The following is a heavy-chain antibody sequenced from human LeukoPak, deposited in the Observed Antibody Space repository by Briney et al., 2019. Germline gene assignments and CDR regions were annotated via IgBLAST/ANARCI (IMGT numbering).Heavy chain of an antibody. Sequence: PGGSLRLSCAASGFTFSSYGMRWVRQAPGKGLEWVAVIWYDGSNKYYADSVKGRFTISRDNSKNTLYLQMNSLRAEDTAVYYCARSLSGSYFDYWGQGTLVTVSS. V-gene: IGHV3-33*01. CDR2: IWYDGSNK. CDR1: GFTFSSYG. D-gene: IGHD1-26*01. CDR3: ARSLSGSYFDY. J-gene: IGHJ4*02.